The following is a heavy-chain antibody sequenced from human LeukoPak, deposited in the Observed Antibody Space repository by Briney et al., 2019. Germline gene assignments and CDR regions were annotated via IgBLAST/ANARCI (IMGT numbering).Heavy chain of an antibody. J-gene: IGHJ4*02. CDR2: IHHSGST. CDR3: ALNGDS. Sequence: SGPTLVKPSETLSLTCTVSGDSLRGDTYSWTWIRQPPGRGLEWIGNIHHSGSTNYNPSLKSRVTISMDTSKNQFSLRLSSVTAADTAMYYCALNGDSWGQGNLVTVSS. D-gene: IGHD2-8*01. V-gene: IGHV4-61*01. CDR1: GDSLRGDTYS.